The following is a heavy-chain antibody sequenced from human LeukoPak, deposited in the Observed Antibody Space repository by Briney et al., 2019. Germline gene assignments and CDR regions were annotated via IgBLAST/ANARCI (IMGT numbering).Heavy chain of an antibody. Sequence: SETLSLTCTVSGGSISSYYWSWIRQPPGKGLEWIGYTFTTGSTNYNPSLRSRVTMSVDTSKNHFSLKLSSVTAADTAVYYCAGTYYYDSSGYYSSHAFDIWGQGTVVTVSS. CDR2: TFTTGST. D-gene: IGHD3-22*01. CDR1: GGSISSYY. J-gene: IGHJ3*02. CDR3: AGTYYYDSSGYYSSHAFDI. V-gene: IGHV4-4*09.